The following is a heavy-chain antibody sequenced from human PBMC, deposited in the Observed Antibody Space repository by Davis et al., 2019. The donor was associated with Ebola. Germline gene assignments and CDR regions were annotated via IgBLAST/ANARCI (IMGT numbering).Heavy chain of an antibody. D-gene: IGHD5-24*01. CDR2: IKQDGSEK. V-gene: IGHV3-7*01. J-gene: IGHJ4*02. CDR1: GFIFTNCA. Sequence: GESLKISCVASGFIFTNCAMYWVRQAPGKGLEWVANIKQDGSEKYYVDSVKGRFTISRDNAKNSLYLQMNSLRAEDTAVYYCARVRWLQGIYFDYWGQGTLVTVSS. CDR3: ARVRWLQGIYFDY.